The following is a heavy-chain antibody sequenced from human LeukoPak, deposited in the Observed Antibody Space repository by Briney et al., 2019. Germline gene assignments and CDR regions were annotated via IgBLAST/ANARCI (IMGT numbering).Heavy chain of an antibody. CDR1: GFTFNTFG. J-gene: IGHJ5*02. Sequence: PGGSLRLSCAASGFTFNTFGMHWVRQAPGKGLEWVAAILYDGNNKYYADSVKGRFAISRDNSRNTLYLQMNSLRAEDTAVYYCARGLDIVVVVAATPGGWFDPWGQGTLVTVSS. CDR3: ARGLDIVVVVAATPGGWFDP. CDR2: ILYDGNNK. D-gene: IGHD2-15*01. V-gene: IGHV3-30*03.